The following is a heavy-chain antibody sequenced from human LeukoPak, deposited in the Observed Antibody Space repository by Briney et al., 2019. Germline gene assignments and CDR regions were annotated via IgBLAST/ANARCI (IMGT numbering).Heavy chain of an antibody. J-gene: IGHJ5*02. CDR2: IIPIFGTA. D-gene: IGHD5-24*01. V-gene: IGHV1-69*13. Sequence: SVKVSCKASGYTFTNFGISWVRQAPGQGLEWMGGIIPIFGTANYAQKFQGRVTITADESTSTAYMELSSLRSEDTAVYYCARAFPDGYMPRPFDPWGQGTLVTVSS. CDR3: ARAFPDGYMPRPFDP. CDR1: GYTFTNFG.